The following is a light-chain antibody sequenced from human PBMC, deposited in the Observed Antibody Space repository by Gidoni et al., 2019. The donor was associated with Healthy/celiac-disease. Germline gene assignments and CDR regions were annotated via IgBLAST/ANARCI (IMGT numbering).Light chain of an antibody. CDR2: SNN. CDR1: SSNIGSNT. J-gene: IGLJ2*01. V-gene: IGLV1-44*01. CDR3: AAWDDSLNGVV. Sequence: QSVLTQPPSASGTPGQRVTISCSGRSSNIGSNTVNGYQQIPGTAPKLLIYSNNQRPSGVPDRFSGSKSGTSASLAISGLQSEDEADYYCAAWDDSLNGVVFGGGTKLTVL.